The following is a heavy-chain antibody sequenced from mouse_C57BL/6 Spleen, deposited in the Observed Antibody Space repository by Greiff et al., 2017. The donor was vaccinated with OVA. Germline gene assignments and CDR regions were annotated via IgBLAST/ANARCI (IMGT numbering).Heavy chain of an antibody. V-gene: IGHV14-1*01. CDR1: GFTFTNYY. J-gene: IGHJ3*01. CDR3: TKGAY. CDR2: IDPDDGDT. Sequence: VQLQQPGAELVRPGASVKLSCTASGFTFTNYYMHWVKQRPEQGLEWIGRIDPDDGDTDYAPKFQGKATMTVDKSSNTAYLQLSGLASEDAAVYCWTKGAYWGQGTLVTVSA.